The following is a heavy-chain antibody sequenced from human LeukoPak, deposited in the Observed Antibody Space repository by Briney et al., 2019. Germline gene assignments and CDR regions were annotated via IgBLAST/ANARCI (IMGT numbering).Heavy chain of an antibody. CDR1: GFTFSSYW. J-gene: IGHJ4*02. CDR3: AKGQQGVTMVLFDY. CDR2: IKQDGSEI. D-gene: IGHD3-10*01. V-gene: IGHV3-7*01. Sequence: PGGSLRLSCVASGFTFSSYWMSWVRQAPGKGLEWVANIKQDGSEIYYVGSVKGRFTISRDNAKSSLYLQMNGLRAEDTAVYYCAKGQQGVTMVLFDYWGQGTLVTVSS.